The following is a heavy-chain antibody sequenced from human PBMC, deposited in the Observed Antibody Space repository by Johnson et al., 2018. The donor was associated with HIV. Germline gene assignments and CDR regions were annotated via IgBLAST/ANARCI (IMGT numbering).Heavy chain of an antibody. J-gene: IGHJ3*02. CDR1: GFTFSSYD. Sequence: VQLVESGGGLIQPGGSLRLSCAASGFTFSSYDMHWVRQATGKGLEWVSAIGTAGDTYYPGSVKGRFTISRDNAQNTLYLQMNSLRAEDTAVYYCAKEVGWLGDAFDIWGHGTMVTVSS. CDR3: AKEVGWLGDAFDI. V-gene: IGHV3-13*01. CDR2: IGTAGDT. D-gene: IGHD6-19*01.